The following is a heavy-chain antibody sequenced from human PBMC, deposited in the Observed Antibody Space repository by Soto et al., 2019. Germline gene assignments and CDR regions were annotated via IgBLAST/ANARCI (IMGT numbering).Heavy chain of an antibody. V-gene: IGHV4-59*01. J-gene: IGHJ4*02. D-gene: IGHD3-10*01. CDR3: ARLWGYYFDY. CDR1: GGSISSYY. Sequence: SETLSLTCTVSGGSISSYYWSWIRQPPGKGLEWIGYIYYSGSTNYNPSLKSRVTISADTSKNQFSLKLSSVTAADTAVYYCARLWGYYFDYWGQGTLVTLSS. CDR2: IYYSGST.